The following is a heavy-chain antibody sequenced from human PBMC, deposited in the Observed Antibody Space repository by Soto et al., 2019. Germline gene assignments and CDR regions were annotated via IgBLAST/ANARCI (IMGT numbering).Heavy chain of an antibody. CDR3: ARDRVAVAGLDAFDI. J-gene: IGHJ3*02. V-gene: IGHV3-33*01. CDR2: IWYDGSNK. Sequence: QVQLVESGGGVVQPGRSLRLSCAASGFTFSSYGMHWVRQAPGKGLEWVAVIWYDGSNKYYADSVKGRFTISRDNSKSTLYLQMNSLRAEDTAVYYCARDRVAVAGLDAFDIWGQGTMVTVSS. D-gene: IGHD6-19*01. CDR1: GFTFSSYG.